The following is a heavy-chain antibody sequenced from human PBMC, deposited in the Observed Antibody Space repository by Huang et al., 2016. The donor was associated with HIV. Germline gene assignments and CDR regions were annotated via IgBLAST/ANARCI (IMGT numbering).Heavy chain of an antibody. CDR3: ARHFSYYDSSGYTPWDAFDI. CDR1: GGSITSSSYY. CDR2: IYYGGST. V-gene: IGHV4-39*01. J-gene: IGHJ3*02. Sequence: QLQLQGSGPGLVKPSETLSLPCTVSGGSITSSSYYWGWIRQPPGQGLEWVGSIYYGGSTDYNPSLKSLVTVAVDTSKNQFSLKLSSVTAADTAVYYCARHFSYYDSSGYTPWDAFDIWGQGTMVTVSS. D-gene: IGHD3-22*01.